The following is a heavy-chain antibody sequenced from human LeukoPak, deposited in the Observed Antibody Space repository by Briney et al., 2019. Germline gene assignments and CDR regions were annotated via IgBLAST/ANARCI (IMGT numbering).Heavy chain of an antibody. Sequence: PSETLSLTCAVYGGSFSGYYWSWIRQPPGKGLEWIGEINHSGSTNYNPSLKSRVTISVDTSKNQVSLKLSSVTAADTAVYYCARGPRRDIVVVPAATRHYYGMDVWGQGTTVTVSS. J-gene: IGHJ6*02. CDR2: INHSGST. V-gene: IGHV4-34*01. CDR3: ARGPRRDIVVVPAATRHYYGMDV. CDR1: GGSFSGYY. D-gene: IGHD2-2*01.